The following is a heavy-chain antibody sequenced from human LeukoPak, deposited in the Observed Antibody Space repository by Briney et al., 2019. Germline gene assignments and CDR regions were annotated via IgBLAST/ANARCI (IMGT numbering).Heavy chain of an antibody. D-gene: IGHD3-16*01. V-gene: IGHV3-23*01. Sequence: GPKRFPCGAGGIIFSYYTMCWGRQAPGKGLERVSVISGGCGSTYYAASVRGQFTIYRDNPKNPLYLQMNSLRAEDTAVYYCAKGRLDHFDYWGQGTLVTVCS. CDR1: GIIFSYYT. J-gene: IGHJ4*02. CDR3: AKGRLDHFDY. CDR2: ISGGCGST.